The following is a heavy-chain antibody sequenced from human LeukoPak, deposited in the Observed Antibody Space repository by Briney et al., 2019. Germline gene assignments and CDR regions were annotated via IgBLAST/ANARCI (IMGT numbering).Heavy chain of an antibody. CDR3: ARDRGSWFGELFRYYYYYYYMDV. Sequence: ASVKVSCKASGYTFTNYAMHWVRQAPGQGLEWMGWISAYNGNTNYAQKLQGRVTMTTDTSTSTAYMELRSLRSDDTAVYYCARDRGSWFGELFRYYYYYYYMDVWGKGTTVTISS. CDR1: GYTFTNYA. D-gene: IGHD3-10*01. V-gene: IGHV1-18*01. J-gene: IGHJ6*03. CDR2: ISAYNGNT.